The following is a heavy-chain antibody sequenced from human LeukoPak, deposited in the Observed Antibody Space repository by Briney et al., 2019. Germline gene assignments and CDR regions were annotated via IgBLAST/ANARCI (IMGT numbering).Heavy chain of an antibody. D-gene: IGHD1-14*01. Sequence: SETLSLTCTVSGGSISSYYWSWIRQPPGKGLEWIGYIYYSGNTNYDPSLKSRVTMSIDTSKNQFSLKLTSVTAADTAVYYCARLLKPRQGVTNYYLDYWGQGTRVTVSS. CDR1: GGSISSYY. J-gene: IGHJ4*02. CDR3: ARLLKPRQGVTNYYLDY. CDR2: IYYSGNT. V-gene: IGHV4-59*01.